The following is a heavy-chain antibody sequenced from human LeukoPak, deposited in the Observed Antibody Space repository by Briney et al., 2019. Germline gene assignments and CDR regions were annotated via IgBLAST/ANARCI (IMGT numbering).Heavy chain of an antibody. CDR2: TYYRSKWCN. D-gene: IGHD6-19*01. V-gene: IGHV6-1*01. CDR1: GDSVSSNSAA. CDR3: ARTSQSGWYVDFDY. J-gene: IGHJ4*02. Sequence: SQTLSLTCGISGDSVSSNSAAWNWIRQSPSRGLEWLGRTYYRSKWCNDYAVSVRSRITINPDTSKNQFSLQLNSVTPEDTAVYYCARTSQSGWYVDFDYWGQGTLVTVSS.